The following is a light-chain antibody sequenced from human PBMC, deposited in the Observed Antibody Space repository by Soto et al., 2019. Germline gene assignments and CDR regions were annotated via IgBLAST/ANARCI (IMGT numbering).Light chain of an antibody. CDR3: QQYQIDWT. CDR2: GAS. V-gene: IGKV1-5*01. J-gene: IGKJ1*01. CDR1: QRINTC. Sequence: DIQMTQSPSTLSASVGDRVSITCRASQRINTCLAWYQQKPGKAPTLLIYGASNLPSGVPSRFSGSGSGTEFTLTIFSLQPDDFATYYCQQYQIDWTFGQGTKVDIK.